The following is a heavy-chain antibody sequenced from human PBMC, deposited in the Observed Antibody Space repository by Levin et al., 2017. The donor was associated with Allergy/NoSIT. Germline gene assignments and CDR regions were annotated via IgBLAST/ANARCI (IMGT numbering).Heavy chain of an antibody. J-gene: IGHJ4*02. Sequence: GGSLRLSCAASGFTFSSYAMHWVRQAPGKGLEWVAVISYDGSNKYYADSVKGRFTISRDNSKNTLYLQMNSLRAEDTAVYYCARDQQRYFDWLLPCNYWGQGTLVTVSS. D-gene: IGHD3-9*01. CDR2: ISYDGSNK. V-gene: IGHV3-30-3*01. CDR1: GFTFSSYA. CDR3: ARDQQRYFDWLLPCNY.